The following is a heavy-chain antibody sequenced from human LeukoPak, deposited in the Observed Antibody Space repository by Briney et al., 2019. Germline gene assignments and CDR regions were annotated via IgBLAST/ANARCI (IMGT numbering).Heavy chain of an antibody. J-gene: IGHJ4*02. V-gene: IGHV3-7*03. Sequence: GGSLRLSCAASGFTFSSYWMSWVRQAPGKGLEWVANIKQDGSEKYYVDSVKGRFTISRDNAKNSLYLQMNSLRAEDTALYYCAKDIQDSSSWSVHFDYWGQGTPVTVSS. D-gene: IGHD6-13*01. CDR2: IKQDGSEK. CDR1: GFTFSSYW. CDR3: AKDIQDSSSWSVHFDY.